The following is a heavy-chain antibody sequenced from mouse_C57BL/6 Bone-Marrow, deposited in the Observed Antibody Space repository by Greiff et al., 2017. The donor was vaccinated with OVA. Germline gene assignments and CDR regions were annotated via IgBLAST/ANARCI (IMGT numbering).Heavy chain of an antibody. Sequence: EVQGVESGGGLVKPGGSLKLSCAASGFTFSSYAMSWVRQTPEKRLEWVATISDGGSYTYYPDNVQGRFTISRDNAKNNLYLQMSHLKSEDTAMYYCAREPYYYGYYYAMDYWGQGTSVTVSS. D-gene: IGHD1-1*01. J-gene: IGHJ4*01. CDR3: AREPYYYGYYYAMDY. V-gene: IGHV5-4*01. CDR1: GFTFSSYA. CDR2: ISDGGSYT.